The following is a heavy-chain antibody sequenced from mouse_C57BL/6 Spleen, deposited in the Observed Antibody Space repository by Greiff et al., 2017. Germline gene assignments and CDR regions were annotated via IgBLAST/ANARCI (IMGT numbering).Heavy chain of an antibody. Sequence: VQLQQSGPGLVQPSQSLSITCTVSGFSLTSYGVHWVRQSPGKGLEWLGVIWSGGSTDYNAAFISRLSISKDNSKSKVFFKMNSLQADDTAIYYCASITTVVAYYYAMDYWGQGTSVTVSS. J-gene: IGHJ4*01. D-gene: IGHD1-1*01. V-gene: IGHV2-2*01. CDR3: ASITTVVAYYYAMDY. CDR1: GFSLTSYG. CDR2: IWSGGST.